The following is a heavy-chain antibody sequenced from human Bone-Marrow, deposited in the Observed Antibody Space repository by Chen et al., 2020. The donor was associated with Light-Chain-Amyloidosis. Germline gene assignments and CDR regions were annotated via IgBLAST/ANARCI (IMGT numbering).Heavy chain of an antibody. CDR2: INWDSTAT. V-gene: IGHV3-48*01. CDR1: GFVFSAYS. Sequence: GGSLRLSCVASGFVFSAYSMNWVRQAPGKGLEWISYINWDSTATCYPDSMRGRCTISRDNGKNSLYLQLNSLRAEDTALYFCVRDHNWAFDIWGQGTVVTVSS. CDR3: VRDHNWAFDI. J-gene: IGHJ3*02.